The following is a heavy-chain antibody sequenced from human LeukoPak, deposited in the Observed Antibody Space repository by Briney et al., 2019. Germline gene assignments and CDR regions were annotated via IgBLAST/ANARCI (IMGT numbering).Heavy chain of an antibody. Sequence: SETLSLTCAVYGGSFSGYYWSWIRQPPGKGLEWIGEISHSGSTNYNPSLKSRVTISLDTSKNQFSLKLTSVTAADTAVYYCATSVAKKFDYWGQGTLVTVSS. CDR2: ISHSGST. CDR3: ATSVAKKFDY. D-gene: IGHD5-12*01. CDR1: GGSFSGYY. V-gene: IGHV4-34*01. J-gene: IGHJ4*02.